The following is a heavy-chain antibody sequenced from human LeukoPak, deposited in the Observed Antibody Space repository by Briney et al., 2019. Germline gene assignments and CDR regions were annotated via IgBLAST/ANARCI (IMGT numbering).Heavy chain of an antibody. V-gene: IGHV3-53*01. CDR2: IYSGGST. CDR1: GFTVSSNH. J-gene: IGHJ3*02. Sequence: GGSLRLSCAASGFTVSSNHMSWVRQAPGKGLEWVSVIYSGGSTYYADSVKGRFTISRDNSKNTLYLQMNSLRAEDTAVYYCATSDRTAFGAFDIWGQGTMVTVSS. CDR3: ATSDRTAFGAFDI. D-gene: IGHD2-21*02.